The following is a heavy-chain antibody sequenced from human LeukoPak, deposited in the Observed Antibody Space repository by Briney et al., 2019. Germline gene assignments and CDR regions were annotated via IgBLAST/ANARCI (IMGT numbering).Heavy chain of an antibody. Sequence: PGGSLRLSCAASGFTFSTYWMHWVRQPPGKGLVWVSRIKSDGSTNYADSVKGRFTISRDNAKNTVSLQMNSLRPEDTGVYYCARAPSEIGGYYPEYFRHWGQGTLVTVSS. CDR2: IKSDGST. J-gene: IGHJ1*01. CDR1: GFTFSTYW. CDR3: ARAPSEIGGYYPEYFRH. D-gene: IGHD3-22*01. V-gene: IGHV3-74*01.